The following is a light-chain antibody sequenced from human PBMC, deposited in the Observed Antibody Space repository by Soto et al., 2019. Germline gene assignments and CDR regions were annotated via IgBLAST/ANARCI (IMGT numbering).Light chain of an antibody. Sequence: EIVLTQSPATLSLSPGERATLSCRASQSVSSYLAWYQQKPGQAPRILIYDASNRDPGIPARFRGSWSGTVFTLPITSLGPEDCGVCHWQQSMDRPFFGGGTKREIK. J-gene: IGKJ4*01. CDR1: QSVSSY. V-gene: IGKV3-11*01. CDR2: DAS. CDR3: QQSMDRPF.